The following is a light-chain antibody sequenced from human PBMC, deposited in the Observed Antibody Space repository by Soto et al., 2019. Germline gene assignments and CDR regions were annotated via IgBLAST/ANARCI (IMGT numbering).Light chain of an antibody. V-gene: IGKV1-5*03. CDR1: QSISGW. CDR2: KAS. CDR3: QQYNSYPYT. Sequence: DIQMTQSPSPLSASVGDRVTITCRASQSISGWLAWYQQKAGQAPKLLIYKASTLESAVPSRFSGSGSGTEFTVTITSLQPDDSATYYCQQYNSYPYTFGQGTKLEIK. J-gene: IGKJ2*01.